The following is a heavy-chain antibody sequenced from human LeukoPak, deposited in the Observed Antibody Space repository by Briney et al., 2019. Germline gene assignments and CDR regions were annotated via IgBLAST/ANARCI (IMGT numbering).Heavy chain of an antibody. CDR1: GFTFSSSE. CDR3: ARRYYDSTGYLDY. J-gene: IGHJ4*02. V-gene: IGHV3-48*03. D-gene: IGHD3-22*01. CDR2: ISSSGSTI. Sequence: GGSLRLSCAASGFTFSSSEMHWVRQAPGKGLEWVSYISSSGSTIYYADSVKGRFTISRDNAENSLYLQMNSLRAEDTAVYYCARRYYDSTGYLDYWGQGTLVTVSS.